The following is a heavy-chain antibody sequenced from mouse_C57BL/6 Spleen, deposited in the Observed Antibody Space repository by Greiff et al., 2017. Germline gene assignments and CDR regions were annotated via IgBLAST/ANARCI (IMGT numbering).Heavy chain of an antibody. D-gene: IGHD1-1*01. J-gene: IGHJ4*01. CDR2: IWTGGGT. Sequence: QVQLQQSGPGLVAPSQSLSITCTVSGFSLTSYAISWVRQPPGKGLEWLGVIWTGGGTNYNSALKSRLSISKDNSKSQVFLKMNSLQTDDTARYYCARNRGYGSPHYYAMDYWGQGTSVTVSS. V-gene: IGHV2-9-1*01. CDR1: GFSLTSYA. CDR3: ARNRGYGSPHYYAMDY.